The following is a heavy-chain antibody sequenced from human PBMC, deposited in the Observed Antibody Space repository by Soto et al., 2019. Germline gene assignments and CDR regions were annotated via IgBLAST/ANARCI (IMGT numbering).Heavy chain of an antibody. J-gene: IGHJ4*02. CDR1: GGTFSSYA. CDR3: ARDGGVYDYSPFDY. D-gene: IGHD4-4*01. V-gene: IGHV1-69*12. CDR2: IIPIFGTA. Sequence: QVQLVQSGAEVKKPGSSVKVSCKASGGTFSSYAISWVRQAPGQGLEWMGGIIPIFGTADYAQKFQGRVTIAADESTSTAYMELSSLRSEDTDVYYCARDGGVYDYSPFDYWGQGTLVTVSS.